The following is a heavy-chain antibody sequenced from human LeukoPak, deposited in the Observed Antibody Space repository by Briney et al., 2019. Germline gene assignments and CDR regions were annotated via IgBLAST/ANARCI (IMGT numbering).Heavy chain of an antibody. Sequence: SETLSLTCTVSGFFSTAYYWGWIRQPPGKGLEWIASIRHDGHTYYNPSLKSRVTISGDTSKNQFSLNLNSVTAADTAVYYCARAGDSLRGAFDIWGQGTMVTVS. J-gene: IGHJ3*02. CDR2: IRHDGHT. CDR1: GFFSTAYY. CDR3: ARAGDSLRGAFDI. V-gene: IGHV4-38-2*02. D-gene: IGHD3-16*01.